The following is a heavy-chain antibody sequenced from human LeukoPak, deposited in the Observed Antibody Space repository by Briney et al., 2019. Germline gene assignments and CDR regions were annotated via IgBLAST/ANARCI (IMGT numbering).Heavy chain of an antibody. V-gene: IGHV1-69*13. CDR3: ARDPRKYSDSSGYHIDAFDI. Sequence: SVKVSCKASGGTFSSYAISWVRQAPGQGLEWMGGIIPIFGTANYAQKFQGRVTITADESTSTAYMELSSLRSEDTAVYYCARDPRKYSDSSGYHIDAFDIWGQGTRVTVSS. CDR2: IIPIFGTA. J-gene: IGHJ3*02. CDR1: GGTFSSYA. D-gene: IGHD3-22*01.